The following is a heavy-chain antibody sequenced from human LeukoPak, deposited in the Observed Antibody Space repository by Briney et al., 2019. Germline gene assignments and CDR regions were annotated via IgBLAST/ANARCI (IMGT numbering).Heavy chain of an antibody. J-gene: IGHJ4*02. CDR2: ISSSSSTI. V-gene: IGHV3-48*04. D-gene: IGHD1-26*01. CDR3: ASRGRTSNVDY. CDR1: GFTFSSYS. Sequence: PGGSLRLSCAASGFTFSSYSMNWVRQAPGKGLEWVSYISSSSSTIYYADSVKGRFTIPRDNAKNSLYLQMNSLRAEDTAVYYCASRGRTSNVDYWGQGTLVTVSS.